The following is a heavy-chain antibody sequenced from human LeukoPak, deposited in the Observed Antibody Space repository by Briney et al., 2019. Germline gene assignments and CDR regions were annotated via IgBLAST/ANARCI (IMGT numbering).Heavy chain of an antibody. CDR2: NYYGGTT. D-gene: IGHD5-12*01. CDR1: GGSVSSSNNY. J-gene: IGHJ5*02. CDR3: ARGYRGYVAFRFDP. V-gene: IGHV4-39*07. Sequence: SETLSLTCTVSGGSVSSSNNYWDWNRPPPGKGLEWNVSNYYGGTTYYNPSLKSRVTMSVVTSNNQCSLKLSSVTAADTAEYYCARGYRGYVAFRFDPWGHGTLVTVSS.